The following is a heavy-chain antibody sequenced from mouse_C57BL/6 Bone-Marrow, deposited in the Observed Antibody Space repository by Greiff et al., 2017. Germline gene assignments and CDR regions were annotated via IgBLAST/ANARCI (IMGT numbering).Heavy chain of an antibody. CDR2: IWSGGST. Sequence: VHLVESGPGLVQPSQSLSITCTVSGFSLTSYGVHWVRQPPGKGLEWLGVIWSGGSTDYNAAFISRLSISKDNSKSQVFFKMNSLQADDTAIYYCAKGWPWFAYWGQGTLVTVSA. J-gene: IGHJ3*01. V-gene: IGHV2-4*01. CDR1: GFSLTSYG. D-gene: IGHD2-3*01. CDR3: AKGWPWFAY.